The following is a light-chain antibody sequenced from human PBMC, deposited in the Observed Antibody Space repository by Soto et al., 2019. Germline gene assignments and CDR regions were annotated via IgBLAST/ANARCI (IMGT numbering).Light chain of an antibody. Sequence: EIVMTQSPVTLSVSPGERATLSCRASQSVSSNLAWYQQKPGQAPRLLINGASSRAIGIPVRFSGSGSGREFTLAISSLQSEDSAVYYCQQYNGWPRTFGQGTKLEIK. V-gene: IGKV3-15*01. CDR2: GAS. J-gene: IGKJ2*01. CDR1: QSVSSN. CDR3: QQYNGWPRT.